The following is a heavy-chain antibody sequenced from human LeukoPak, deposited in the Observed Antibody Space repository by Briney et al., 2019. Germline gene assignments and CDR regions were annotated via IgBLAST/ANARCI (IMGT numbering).Heavy chain of an antibody. D-gene: IGHD3-22*01. CDR3: ARGPYYYDSRHFDY. CDR1: GDSISSGGYY. Sequence: SETLSLTCTVSGDSISSGGYYWSWIRQHPGKGLEWIGYIYYSGTTYYSPSLKSRLTISVDTSKNQFSLRLRSVTAADTAVYYCARGPYYYDSRHFDYWGQGTLVTVSS. J-gene: IGHJ4*02. V-gene: IGHV4-31*03. CDR2: IYYSGTT.